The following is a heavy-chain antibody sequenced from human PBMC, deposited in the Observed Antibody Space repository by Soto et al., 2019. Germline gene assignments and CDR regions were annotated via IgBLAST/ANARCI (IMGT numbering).Heavy chain of an antibody. Sequence: QLQLQESGPGLVKPSETLSLTCTVSGGSISSSGYYWGWIRQPPGKGLEWIGSIYYSGSTYYNPSLKSRVTISVDTSKNQFSLKLSSVTAADTAVYYCASVRGIRGVNDAFDIWGQGTMVTVSS. CDR3: ASVRGIRGVNDAFDI. V-gene: IGHV4-39*01. D-gene: IGHD3-10*01. CDR1: GGSISSSGYY. J-gene: IGHJ3*02. CDR2: IYYSGST.